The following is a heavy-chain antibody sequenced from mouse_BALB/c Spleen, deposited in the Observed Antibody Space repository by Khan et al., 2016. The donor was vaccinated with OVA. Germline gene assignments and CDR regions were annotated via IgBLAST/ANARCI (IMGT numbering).Heavy chain of an antibody. V-gene: IGHV1S137*01. Sequence: QVQLKQSGPELVRPGVSVKISCKGSGYTFTDYAMYWVKQSHAKSLEWIGLISTYSGNTNYNQKLKGKATMTVDKFSSTAYMELARLTSEDSANYYCARHAYDGYYDYWGQGTTLTVSS. CDR2: ISTYSGNT. D-gene: IGHD2-3*01. CDR1: GYTFTDYA. J-gene: IGHJ2*01. CDR3: ARHAYDGYYDY.